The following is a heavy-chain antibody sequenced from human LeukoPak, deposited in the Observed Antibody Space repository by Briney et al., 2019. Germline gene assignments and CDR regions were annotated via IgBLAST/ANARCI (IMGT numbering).Heavy chain of an antibody. Sequence: GGSLRLSCAASGFTFSSCSMNWVRQAPGKGLEWVSYISSSSTIYYADSVKGRFTISRDNAKNSLYLQMNSLRAEDTAVYYCARGIPPRWGQGTLVTVSS. J-gene: IGHJ4*02. CDR2: ISSSSTI. V-gene: IGHV3-48*01. CDR1: GFTFSSCS. CDR3: ARGIPPR.